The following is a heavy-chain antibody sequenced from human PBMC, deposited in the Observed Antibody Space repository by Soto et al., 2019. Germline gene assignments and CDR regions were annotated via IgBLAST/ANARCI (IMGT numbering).Heavy chain of an antibody. CDR3: ARAFCGGDCYSTGWFDP. V-gene: IGHV4-61*01. D-gene: IGHD2-21*02. CDR1: GADVRSGSEY. Sequence: SETLSLTCSVSGADVRSGSEYWSWIRQPPGKGLEWIGYIYYTGSTNYNASLQSRVTISLDTSKNQFSLNLRSVTAADTAIYYCARAFCGGDCYSTGWFDPWGQGALVTVSS. CDR2: IYYTGST. J-gene: IGHJ5*02.